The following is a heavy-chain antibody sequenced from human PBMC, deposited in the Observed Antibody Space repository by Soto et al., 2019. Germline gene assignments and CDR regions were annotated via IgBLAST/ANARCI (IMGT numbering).Heavy chain of an antibody. CDR1: GFTFSNYA. J-gene: IGHJ4*02. CDR3: AKQDYGDCLVY. D-gene: IGHD4-17*01. V-gene: IGHV3-23*01. Sequence: GSLRLSCAASGFTFSNYAMNWVRQAPGKGLEWVSTISGSAGYTYYADSVKGRFTISRDNSKNTLYLQMNSLRAEDTAVYYCAKQDYGDCLVYWGQGTLVTVSS. CDR2: ISGSAGYT.